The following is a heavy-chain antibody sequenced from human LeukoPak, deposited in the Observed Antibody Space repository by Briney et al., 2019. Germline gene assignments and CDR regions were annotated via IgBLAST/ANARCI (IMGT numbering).Heavy chain of an antibody. Sequence: GESLKISCKGSGYSFTSYRIGWVRQMPGKGLEWMGIIYPGDSNTRYSPSFQGQVTISADKSISTAYLQWNSLKASDTAMYYCARHPCSSPTCYYYFFDYWGQGTLVTVSS. CDR2: IYPGDSNT. V-gene: IGHV5-51*01. CDR3: ARHPCSSPTCYYYFFDY. D-gene: IGHD2-2*01. J-gene: IGHJ4*02. CDR1: GYSFTSYR.